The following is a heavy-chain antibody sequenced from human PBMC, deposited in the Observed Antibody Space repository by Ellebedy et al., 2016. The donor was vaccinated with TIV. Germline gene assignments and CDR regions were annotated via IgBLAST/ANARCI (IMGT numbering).Heavy chain of an antibody. V-gene: IGHV3-48*01. CDR3: AREMVYYDSRYDAFDI. CDR1: GFTFSSYS. CDR2: ISSSSSSL. J-gene: IGHJ3*02. D-gene: IGHD3-22*01. Sequence: GESLKISCAASGFTFSSYSMNWVRQAPGKGLEWVSYISSSSSSLYYADSVKGRFTISRDNAKNSLSLQMNSLRAADTAVYYCAREMVYYDSRYDAFDIWGQGTMVTVSS.